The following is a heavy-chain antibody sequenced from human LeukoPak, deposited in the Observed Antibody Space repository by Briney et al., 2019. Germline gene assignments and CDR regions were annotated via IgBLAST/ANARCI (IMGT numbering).Heavy chain of an antibody. CDR1: GGSISSYY. CDR2: VDYRGNT. Sequence: SETLSLTCTISGGSISSYYWSWLRHPPGKGLEWLGYVDYRGNTNYNPSLKSRVTISIDTSKSLFYLKLNSVTAADTAVYYCARVEVGAANRQWYGMDVWGQGTTVTVSS. D-gene: IGHD2-15*01. CDR3: ARVEVGAANRQWYGMDV. J-gene: IGHJ6*02. V-gene: IGHV4-59*01.